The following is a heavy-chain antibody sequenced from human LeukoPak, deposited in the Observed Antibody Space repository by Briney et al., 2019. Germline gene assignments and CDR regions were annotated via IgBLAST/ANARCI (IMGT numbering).Heavy chain of an antibody. Sequence: GGSLRLSCAASGFTFSNYGMSWVRQAPGQGLEWVSAISGSGGRTYYADSVKGRFTISRDNSKKTLYLQMNSLRAEDTAVYYCARAKYCSSTSCYAGGSFNYYMDVWGKGTTVTVSS. D-gene: IGHD2-2*01. CDR2: ISGSGGRT. CDR3: ARAKYCSSTSCYAGGSFNYYMDV. CDR1: GFTFSNYG. J-gene: IGHJ6*03. V-gene: IGHV3-23*01.